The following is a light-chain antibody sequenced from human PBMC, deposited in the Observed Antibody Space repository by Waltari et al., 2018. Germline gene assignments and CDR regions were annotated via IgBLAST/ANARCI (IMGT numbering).Light chain of an antibody. CDR2: QGT. V-gene: IGLV2-23*01. CDR1: NNDVRTYYL. J-gene: IGLJ3*02. CDR3: CSYAGTWL. Sequence: QSALTQPASMSASPGQSIPIPRTATNNDVRTYYLVSWYQQHPGRAPKLLIFQGTKRPSEVSGRFSGSKFADTASLTISGLQPEDEADYYCCSYAGTWLFGGGTKVTVL.